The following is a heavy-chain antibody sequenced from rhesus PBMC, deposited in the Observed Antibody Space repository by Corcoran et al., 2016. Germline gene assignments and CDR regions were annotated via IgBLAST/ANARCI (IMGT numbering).Heavy chain of an antibody. D-gene: IGHD6-19*01. Sequence: QVQLQESGPGLVKPSETLSLTCAVSGYSISSNYWSWIRQPPGKGLEWIGYIYGSSGSTYSNPSLKSRVTISTDTSKNPFSLKLSSVTAADTAVYYCARGGAAVYYGLDSWGQGVVVTVSS. CDR1: GYSISSNY. J-gene: IGHJ6*01. V-gene: IGHV4-147*01. CDR2: IYGSSGST. CDR3: ARGGAAVYYGLDS.